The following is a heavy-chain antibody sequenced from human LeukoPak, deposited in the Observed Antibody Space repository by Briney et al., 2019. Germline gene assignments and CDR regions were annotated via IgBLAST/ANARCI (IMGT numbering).Heavy chain of an antibody. Sequence: SETLSLTCSVSGGSISRGDYYWRWVRQHPGKGLEWIGYVYYSGSTYYNPSLKSRVTISVDTSKDQFSLKLSSVTAADTAFYYCVRLKEYSTSSGGWGMDVWGKGATVTVSS. J-gene: IGHJ6*03. D-gene: IGHD6-6*01. CDR3: VRLKEYSTSSGGWGMDV. CDR1: GGSISRGDYY. V-gene: IGHV4-31*03. CDR2: VYYSGST.